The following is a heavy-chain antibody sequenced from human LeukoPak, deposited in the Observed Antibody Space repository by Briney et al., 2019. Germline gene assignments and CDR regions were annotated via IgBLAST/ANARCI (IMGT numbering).Heavy chain of an antibody. D-gene: IGHD3-22*01. V-gene: IGHV5-51*01. CDR2: IYPGDSDT. J-gene: IGHJ5*02. CDR3: ARYYYDSSGYYYDWFDP. CDR1: GYTFTSYW. Sequence: GESLKISCKGSGYTFTSYWIAWVRQMPGKGLEWMGIIYPGDSDTRYSPSFQGQVTISADKSISTAYLQWSSLKASDTAMYYCARYYYDSSGYYYDWFDPWGQGTLVTVSS.